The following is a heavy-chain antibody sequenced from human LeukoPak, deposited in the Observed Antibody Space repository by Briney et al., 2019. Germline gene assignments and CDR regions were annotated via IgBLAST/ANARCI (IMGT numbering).Heavy chain of an antibody. CDR3: ARGGLVRGVRGVSGLW. D-gene: IGHD3-10*01. CDR2: MNPNSGNT. Sequence: ASVKVSCKASGYTFTSYDINWVRQATGQGLEWMGWMNPNSGNTGYVQKFQGRVTMTRNTSISTAYMELSSLRSEDTAVYYCARGGLVRGVRGVSGLWWGQGTLVTVSS. CDR1: GYTFTSYD. V-gene: IGHV1-8*01. J-gene: IGHJ4*02.